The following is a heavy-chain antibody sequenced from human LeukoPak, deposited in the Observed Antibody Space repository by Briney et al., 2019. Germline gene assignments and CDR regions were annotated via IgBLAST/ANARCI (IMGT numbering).Heavy chain of an antibody. CDR1: GGSISSSSYY. CDR2: IYYSGST. Sequence: SETLSLTCTVSGGSISSSSYYWGWIRQPPGKGLEWIGSIYYSGSTYYNPSLKSRVTISVDTSKNQFSLKLSSVAAADTAVYYCVTTKGGFDYWGQGTLVTVSS. CDR3: VTTKGGFDY. D-gene: IGHD2-8*01. J-gene: IGHJ4*02. V-gene: IGHV4-39*01.